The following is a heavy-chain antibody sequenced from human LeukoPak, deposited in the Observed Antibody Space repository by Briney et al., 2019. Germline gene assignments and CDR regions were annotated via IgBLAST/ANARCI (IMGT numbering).Heavy chain of an antibody. D-gene: IGHD5-18*01. CDR2: IYHSGST. CDR3: ARGLRYSLGYSYIYYFDY. CDR1: GGSISSSNW. V-gene: IGHV4-4*02. J-gene: IGHJ4*02. Sequence: SGTLSLTCAVSGGSISSSNWWSWVRQPPGKGLEWIGEIYHSGSTNYNPPLKSRVTMSVDTSKNQFSLKLSSVTAADTAVYYCARGLRYSLGYSYIYYFDYWGQGTLVTVSS.